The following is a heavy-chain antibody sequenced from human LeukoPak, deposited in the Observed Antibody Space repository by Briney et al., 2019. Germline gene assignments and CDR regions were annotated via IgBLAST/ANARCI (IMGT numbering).Heavy chain of an antibody. J-gene: IGHJ6*03. V-gene: IGHV4-59*01. D-gene: IGHD1-26*01. CDR3: ARDRVGATLGYYYYMDV. CDR2: IYYSGST. Sequence: SETLSLTCTVSGGSISSYYWSWTRQPPGKGLEWIGNIYYSGSTNYNPSLKSRVTISVDTSKSQFSLKLSSVTAADTAVYYCARDRVGATLGYYYYMDVWGKGTTVTVSS. CDR1: GGSISSYY.